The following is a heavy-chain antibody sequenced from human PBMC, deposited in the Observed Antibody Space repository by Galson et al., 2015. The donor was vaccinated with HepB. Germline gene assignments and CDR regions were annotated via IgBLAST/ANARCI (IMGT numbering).Heavy chain of an antibody. CDR2: ISRSSSYI. Sequence: SLRLSCAASGFAFSGSPMDWVRQAPGKGLEWVSSISRSSSYIHYADSVKGRFTVSRDNAKNSLYLQMNSLRADDTAVYYCAKDTITISGVIMKFDYWGQGTPVTVSS. V-gene: IGHV3-21*01. J-gene: IGHJ4*02. CDR1: GFAFSGSP. CDR3: AKDTITISGVIMKFDY. D-gene: IGHD3-3*01.